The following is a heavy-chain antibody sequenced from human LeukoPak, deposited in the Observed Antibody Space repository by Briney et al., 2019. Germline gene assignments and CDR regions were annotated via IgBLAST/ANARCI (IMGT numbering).Heavy chain of an antibody. Sequence: GGSLRLSCAASGFTFSSYSMNWVRQAPGKGLEWVSSISSSSSYIYYADSVKGRFTISRDNAKNSLYLQMNSLRAEDTAVYYCARGRSWGLRSYYGMDVWGQGTTVTVSS. V-gene: IGHV3-21*01. CDR3: ARGRSWGLRSYYGMDV. J-gene: IGHJ6*02. CDR2: ISSSSSYI. D-gene: IGHD5-12*01. CDR1: GFTFSSYS.